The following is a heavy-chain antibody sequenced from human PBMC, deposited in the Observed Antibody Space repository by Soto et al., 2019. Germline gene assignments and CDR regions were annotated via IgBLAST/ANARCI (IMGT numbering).Heavy chain of an antibody. CDR3: ERDQGEIVAAPTDNNGLAKSFDS. CDR2: IRHDGVNK. Sequence: QVKVVESGGGVVQPGRSLRLSCAASGFIFRNYGMHWVRQAPGKGLEWLAAIRHDGVNKHYADSVQGRFSTSRDNSTNTVYLQINSLRAEDTAVYYCERDQGEIVAAPTDNNGLAKSFDSWGQGTLVTVS. V-gene: IGHV3-33*01. CDR1: GFIFRNYG. D-gene: IGHD5-12*01. J-gene: IGHJ5*01.